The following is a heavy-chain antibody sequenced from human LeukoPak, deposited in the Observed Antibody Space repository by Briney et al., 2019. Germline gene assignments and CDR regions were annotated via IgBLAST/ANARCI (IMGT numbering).Heavy chain of an antibody. CDR2: IKQDGSEK. D-gene: IGHD6-13*01. V-gene: IGHV3-7*03. CDR1: GFRFSSYW. Sequence: GGSLRLSCAASGFRFSSYWMSWVRQAPGKGLEWVANIKQDGSEKYYVDSVKGRFTISRDNSKNTLYLQMNSLRAEDTAVYYCAKSIAAAGTNYFDYWGQGTLVTVFS. CDR3: AKSIAAAGTNYFDY. J-gene: IGHJ4*02.